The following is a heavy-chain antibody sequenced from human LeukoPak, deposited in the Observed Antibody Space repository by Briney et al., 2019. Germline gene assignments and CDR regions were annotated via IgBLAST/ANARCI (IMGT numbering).Heavy chain of an antibody. Sequence: GGSLRLSCAASGFTFSSYWMHWVRRAPGKGLVWVSRINSDGSSTSYADSVKGRFTISRDNAKNTLYLQMNSLRAEDTAVYYCARGAPVIVVVVAATPDYWGRGTLVTVSS. CDR1: GFTFSSYW. J-gene: IGHJ4*02. D-gene: IGHD2-15*01. CDR3: ARGAPVIVVVVAATPDY. V-gene: IGHV3-74*01. CDR2: INSDGSST.